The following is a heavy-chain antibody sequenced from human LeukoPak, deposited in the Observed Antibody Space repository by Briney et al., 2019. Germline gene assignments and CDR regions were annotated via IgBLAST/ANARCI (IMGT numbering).Heavy chain of an antibody. V-gene: IGHV4-38-2*01. D-gene: IGHD3-10*01. J-gene: IGHJ6*04. CDR1: GYSIGRGFY. CDR2: ILLSGST. CDR3: ARASGSYGSGSYYYSGMDV. Sequence: AETVSLTCAVSGYSIGRGFYWGWVRQPPGKGLEWIGSILLSGSTYYNPSLKSRVTISVDASKNQFSLKLSSVTAADTALYYCARASGSYGSGSYYYSGMDVWGKGTTVTVSS.